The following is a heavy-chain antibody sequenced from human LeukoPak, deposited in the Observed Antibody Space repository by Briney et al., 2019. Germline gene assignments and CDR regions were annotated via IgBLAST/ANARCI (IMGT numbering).Heavy chain of an antibody. D-gene: IGHD2/OR15-2a*01. V-gene: IGHV3-74*01. J-gene: IGHJ4*02. Sequence: GGSLRLSCAASGNYWMHWVRQVPGKGLVWVSHINSDGSWTSYADSVEGRFTISKDNAKNTVYLQMNSLRAEDTAVYYCVSFYETYWGRGTLVTVSS. CDR2: INSDGSWT. CDR3: VSFYETY. CDR1: GNYW.